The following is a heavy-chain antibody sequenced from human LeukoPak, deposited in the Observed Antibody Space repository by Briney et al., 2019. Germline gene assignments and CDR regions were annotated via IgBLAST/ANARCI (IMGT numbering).Heavy chain of an antibody. J-gene: IGHJ5*02. CDR1: GGSISSYY. Sequence: PSETLSLTCTVSGGSISSYYWSWIRQPPGKGLEWIGYIYYSGSTNYNPSLKSRVTISVDTSKNQFSLKLSSVTAADTAVYYCARATYYDFWSGYHDRENWFDPWGQGTLVTVSS. V-gene: IGHV4-59*01. CDR2: IYYSGST. CDR3: ARATYYDFWSGYHDRENWFDP. D-gene: IGHD3-3*01.